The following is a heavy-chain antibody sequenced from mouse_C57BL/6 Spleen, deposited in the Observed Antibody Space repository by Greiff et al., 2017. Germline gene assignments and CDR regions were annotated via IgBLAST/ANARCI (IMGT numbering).Heavy chain of an antibody. CDR1: GYTFTDYN. D-gene: IGHD4-1*01. J-gene: IGHJ3*01. CDR2: INPNNGGT. CDR3: AKLGLQAWFAY. V-gene: IGHV1-22*01. Sequence: EVQLQQSGPELVKPGASVKMSCKASGYTFTDYNMHWVKQSHGKSLEWIGYINPNNGGTSYNQKFKGKATLTVNKSSSTAYMELRSLTSEDSAVYYCAKLGLQAWFAYWGQGTLVTVSA.